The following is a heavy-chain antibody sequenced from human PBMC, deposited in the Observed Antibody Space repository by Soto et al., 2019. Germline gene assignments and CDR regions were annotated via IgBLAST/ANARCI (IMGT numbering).Heavy chain of an antibody. D-gene: IGHD3-22*01. CDR1: GGSISSSSYY. V-gene: IGHV4-30-4*08. Sequence: SETLSLTCTVSGGSISSSSYYWGWIRQPPGKGLEWIGYIYHSGSTYYNPSLKSRVTISVDTSKNQFSLKLSSVTAADTAVYYCARGWSFGNSADYYDSSGYGYWGQGTLVTVSS. J-gene: IGHJ4*02. CDR2: IYHSGST. CDR3: ARGWSFGNSADYYDSSGYGY.